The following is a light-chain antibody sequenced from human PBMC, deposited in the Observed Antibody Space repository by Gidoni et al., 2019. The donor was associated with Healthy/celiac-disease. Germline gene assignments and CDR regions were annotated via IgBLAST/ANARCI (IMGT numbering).Light chain of an antibody. CDR2: GAS. CDR1: QSVSSSY. CDR3: QQYGSSPPLT. J-gene: IGKJ4*01. V-gene: IGKV3-20*01. Sequence: IVLTQSPGTLSLSPGERATLSCRASQSVSSSYLAWYQQKPGQAPRLLIYGASSRASGIPDRFSGSGSGTDFTLTITRLEPEDFAVYYCQQYGSSPPLTFGGGTKVEIE.